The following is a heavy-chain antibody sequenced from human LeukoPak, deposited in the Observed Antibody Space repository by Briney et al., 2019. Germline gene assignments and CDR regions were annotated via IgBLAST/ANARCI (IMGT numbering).Heavy chain of an antibody. CDR1: GGSIRSGAYY. V-gene: IGHV4-30-4*01. Sequence: SETLSLTCAVSGGSIRSGAYYWSWIRQPPGKGLEWIGYIYYSGSTYYNPSLKSRVTISVDTSKNQFSLKLSSVTAADTAVYYCARAGNFDYVWGSYRTFDYWGQGTLVTVSS. D-gene: IGHD3-16*01. CDR3: ARAGNFDYVWGSYRTFDY. CDR2: IYYSGST. J-gene: IGHJ4*02.